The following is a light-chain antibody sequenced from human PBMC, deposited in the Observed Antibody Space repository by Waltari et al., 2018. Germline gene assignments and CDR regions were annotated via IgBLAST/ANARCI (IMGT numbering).Light chain of an antibody. V-gene: IGLV2-11*01. Sequence: QSALTQPRSVSGSPGQSVTISCTGTSSDVGYYNYVSWYQQHPGKPPKLMIYDVTKRPSGVPDRLSGSNSGNTASLTVSGLQAEDEADYYCCSFARSSTLVFGGGTKLTVL. CDR2: DVT. J-gene: IGLJ2*01. CDR3: CSFARSSTLV. CDR1: SSDVGYYNY.